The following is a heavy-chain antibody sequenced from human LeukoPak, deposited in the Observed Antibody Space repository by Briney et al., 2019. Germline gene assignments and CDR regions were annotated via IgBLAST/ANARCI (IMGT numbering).Heavy chain of an antibody. CDR3: ARLGGVGDVVVPAASWFDP. CDR2: VYTSGST. Sequence: SETLSLTCTVSGGSISSYYWSWIRQPPGKGLEWIGYVYTSGSTNYNPPLKSRVTISVGTSKNQFSLKLSSVTAADTAVYYCARLGGVGDVVVPAASWFDPWGQGTLVTVSS. D-gene: IGHD2-2*01. J-gene: IGHJ5*02. V-gene: IGHV4-4*09. CDR1: GGSISSYY.